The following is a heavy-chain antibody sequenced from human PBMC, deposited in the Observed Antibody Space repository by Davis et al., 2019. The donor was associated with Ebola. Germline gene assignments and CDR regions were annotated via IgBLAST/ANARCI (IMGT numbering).Heavy chain of an antibody. CDR2: IYDSGRT. CDR3: VRFGRGAY. V-gene: IGHV4-59*11. CDR1: GDSMNSHY. J-gene: IGHJ4*02. D-gene: IGHD3-16*01. Sequence: PSETLSLTCAVSGDSMNSHYWHWIRQPPGKGLEWVGIIYDSGRTHYNPSLKSRVTISGDTSKNQFSLNLRSVTAADTAVYYCVRFGRGAYWGQGTLVTVSS.